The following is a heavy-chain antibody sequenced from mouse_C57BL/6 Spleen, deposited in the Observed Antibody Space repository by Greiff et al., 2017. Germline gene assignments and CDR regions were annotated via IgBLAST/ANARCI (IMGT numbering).Heavy chain of an antibody. D-gene: IGHD6-1*01. V-gene: IGHV5-17*01. CDR3: ARGEGQAY. Sequence: VQLQQSGGGLVKPGGSLKLSCAASGFTFSDYGMHWVRQAPEKGLEWVAYISSGSSTIYYADTVKGRFTISRDNAKNTLFLQMTSLRSEDTAMYYCARGEGQAYWGQGTLVTVSA. J-gene: IGHJ3*01. CDR2: ISSGSSTI. CDR1: GFTFSDYG.